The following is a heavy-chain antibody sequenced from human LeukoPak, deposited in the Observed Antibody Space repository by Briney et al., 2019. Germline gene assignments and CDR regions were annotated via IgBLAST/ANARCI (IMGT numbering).Heavy chain of an antibody. CDR2: IYQSGRT. V-gene: IGHV4-38-2*02. J-gene: IGHJ3*02. CDR1: GYSMSSGYF. CDR3: ARERIPYSSSPGAFDI. D-gene: IGHD6-6*01. Sequence: SETLSLTCAVSGYSMSSGYFWGWIRQPPGKGLEWIGSIYQSGRTYYNPSLKSRVTISVDTSKNQFSLKLSSVTAADTAVYYCARERIPYSSSPGAFDIWGQGTMVTVSS.